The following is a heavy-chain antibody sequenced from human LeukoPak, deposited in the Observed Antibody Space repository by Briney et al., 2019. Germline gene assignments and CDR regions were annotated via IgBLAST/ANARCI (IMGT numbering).Heavy chain of an antibody. Sequence: TSETLSLTCTVFGGSISSTSHYWGWIRQPPGKGLEWLGSIYYSGSTYNNPSLRSRVTITVDTSRNHFSLTLKSVTAADTAVYYCARHPIMIRVFDYWGQGTLVTVSS. CDR2: IYYSGST. J-gene: IGHJ4*02. CDR1: GGSISSTSHY. V-gene: IGHV4-39*01. CDR3: ARHPIMIRVFDY. D-gene: IGHD3-16*01.